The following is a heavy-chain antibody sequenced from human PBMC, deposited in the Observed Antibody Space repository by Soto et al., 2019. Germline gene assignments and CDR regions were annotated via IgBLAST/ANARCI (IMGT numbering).Heavy chain of an antibody. CDR1: GGSFSGYY. CDR2: INHSGST. D-gene: IGHD3-22*01. J-gene: IGHJ4*02. CDR3: ARGGRRGDYYDSSGSTHYFDY. Sequence: SETLSLTCAVYGGSFSGYYWSWIRQPPGKGLEWIGEINHSGSTNYNPSLKSRVTISVDTSKNQFSLTLSSVTAADTAVYYCARGGRRGDYYDSSGSTHYFDYWGQGTLVTVSS. V-gene: IGHV4-34*01.